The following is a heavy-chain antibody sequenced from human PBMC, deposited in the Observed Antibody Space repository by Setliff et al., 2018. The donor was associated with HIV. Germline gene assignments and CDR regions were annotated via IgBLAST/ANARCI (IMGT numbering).Heavy chain of an antibody. D-gene: IGHD2-2*02. CDR2: IYSGGSST. J-gene: IGHJ5*02. CDR1: GSNFGDFA. Sequence: GGSLRLSCTASGSNFGDFAMSWVRQAPGKGLEWVSVIYSGGSSTYYADSVKGRFTISRDNSKNTLYLQMNSLRAEDTAVYYCAKGVKYLGPWGQGTLVTVSS. V-gene: IGHV3-23*03. CDR3: AKGVKYLGP.